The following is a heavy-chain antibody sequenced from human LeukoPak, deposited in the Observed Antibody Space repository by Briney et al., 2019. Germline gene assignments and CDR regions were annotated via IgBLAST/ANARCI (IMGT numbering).Heavy chain of an antibody. V-gene: IGHV3-23*01. J-gene: IGHJ4*02. Sequence: GGSLRLSCAASGFSFSNYAMSWVRQAAGKGLEWVSPISDSGAATFYAVSVKGRFTISSNNSKNTLYLQLNSLGAEDTAVYYCAKIAPWGAVTTTDGFDYWGQGTLVTVSS. CDR2: ISDSGAAT. CDR3: AKIAPWGAVTTTDGFDY. CDR1: GFSFSNYA. D-gene: IGHD4-17*01.